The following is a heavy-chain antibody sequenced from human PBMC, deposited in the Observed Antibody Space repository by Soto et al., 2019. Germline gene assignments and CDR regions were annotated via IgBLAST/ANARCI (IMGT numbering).Heavy chain of an antibody. D-gene: IGHD3-10*01. J-gene: IGHJ5*02. Sequence: ASVKVSCKASGGTFSSYAISWVRQAPGQGLEWMGGIIPIFGTANYAQKFQGRVTITADESTSTAYMELSSLRSEDTAVYYCARDGVRVRRWFDPWGQGTLVTVSS. V-gene: IGHV1-69*13. CDR3: ARDGVRVRRWFDP. CDR2: IIPIFGTA. CDR1: GGTFSSYA.